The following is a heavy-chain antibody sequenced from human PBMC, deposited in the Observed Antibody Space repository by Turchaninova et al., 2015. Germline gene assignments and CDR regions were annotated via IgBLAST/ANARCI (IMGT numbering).Heavy chain of an antibody. CDR3: VREYDSGSYPDY. CDR2: ISSSGIAI. J-gene: IGHJ4*02. Sequence: QVQLVESGGGLVKPGGSLRLSCAASGFTFSDFYMSWIRRAPGRGLGWVSYISSSGIAIYYAGSVKGRFTISRDNAKNSLYLEMNSLRVEDTAVYYCVREYDSGSYPDYWGQGTLVTVSS. CDR1: GFTFSDFY. V-gene: IGHV3-11*04. D-gene: IGHD3-10*01.